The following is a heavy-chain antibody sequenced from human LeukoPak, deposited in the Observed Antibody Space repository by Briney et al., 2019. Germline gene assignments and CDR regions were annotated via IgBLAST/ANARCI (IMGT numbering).Heavy chain of an antibody. CDR2: IRYDGSNK. Sequence: PGGSLRLSCAASGFTFSSYGMHWVRQAPGKGLEWVAFIRYDGSNKYYADSVKGRFTISRDNSKNTLYLQMNSLRAEDTAVYYCAKDYQSASSSLIIDYWGQGTLVTVSS. CDR1: GFTFSSYG. CDR3: AKDYQSASSSLIIDY. D-gene: IGHD6-6*01. V-gene: IGHV3-30*02. J-gene: IGHJ4*02.